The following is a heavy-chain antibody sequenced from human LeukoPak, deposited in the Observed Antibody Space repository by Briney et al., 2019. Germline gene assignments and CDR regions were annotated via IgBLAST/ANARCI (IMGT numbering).Heavy chain of an antibody. J-gene: IGHJ6*04. V-gene: IGHV3-7*01. Sequence: GGSLRLSCAVSGFTFSVSWMSWLRQAPGKGLEWVANIKYDGNEKYYVDSVKGRFTISRDNVKNSLYLQMNSLSAEDTAVYYCAELGITMIGGVWGKGTTVTISS. CDR2: IKYDGNEK. D-gene: IGHD3-10*02. CDR3: AELGITMIGGV. CDR1: GFTFSVSW.